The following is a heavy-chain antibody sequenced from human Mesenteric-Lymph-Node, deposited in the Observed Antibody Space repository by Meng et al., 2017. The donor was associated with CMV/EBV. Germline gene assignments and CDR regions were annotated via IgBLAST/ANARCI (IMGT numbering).Heavy chain of an antibody. CDR1: GFTFSSSY. D-gene: IGHD3-10*01. CDR3: GQDDGGLLLWFGDSSGFDS. Sequence: GESLKISCLASGFTFSSSYMSWIRQAPGKGLEWVANIKYDGSETAYGGAVKGRFTISRDNSKNTLYLQMNSLRAEDTAMYYCGQDDGGLLLWFGDSSGFDSWGQGTLVTVSS. V-gene: IGHV3-7*01. J-gene: IGHJ5*01. CDR2: IKYDGSET.